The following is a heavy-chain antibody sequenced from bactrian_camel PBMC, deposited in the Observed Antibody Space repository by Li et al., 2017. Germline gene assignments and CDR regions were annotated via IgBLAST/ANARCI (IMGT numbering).Heavy chain of an antibody. Sequence: HVQLVESGGGSVQAGGSLRLSCAASGYAFGSYCMGWFRQAPGQKREGVASIESDGTAKYAASVKGRFTVSRDNAKNTLYLQMDSLKPEDTAMYYCGSWRCGMNPFSDAYWGQGTQVTVS. D-gene: IGHD1*01. CDR3: GSWRCGMNPFSDAY. CDR2: IESDGTA. J-gene: IGHJ4*01. V-gene: IGHV3S55*01. CDR1: GYAFGSYC.